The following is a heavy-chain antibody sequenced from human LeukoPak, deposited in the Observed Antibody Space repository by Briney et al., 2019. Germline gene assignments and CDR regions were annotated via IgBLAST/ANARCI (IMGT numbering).Heavy chain of an antibody. J-gene: IGHJ4*02. CDR1: GFTFSSYA. CDR2: ISGSGGST. CDR3: AKKVVPYYFDY. D-gene: IGHD2-15*01. V-gene: IGHV3-23*01. Sequence: GGSLRLSCAASGFTFSSYAMSWVRQAPGNGLEWVSAISGSGGSTYYADSVEGRFTISKDNSKNTLYLQMNSLRAEDTAVYYCAKKVVPYYFDYWGQGTLVTVSS.